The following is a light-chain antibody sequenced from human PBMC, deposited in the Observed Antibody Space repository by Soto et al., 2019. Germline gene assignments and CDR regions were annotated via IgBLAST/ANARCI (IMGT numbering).Light chain of an antibody. Sequence: DIEMTQSPSTLCASVGDRGSVTCLASQNMNKWLTWYQQKPGTAPKLLISKASILESGVPARFSGSGSGTEFTLTISSLQPDDFGTYFCQQYDSYPWTIGQGTKVDI. CDR2: KAS. J-gene: IGKJ1*01. CDR3: QQYDSYPWT. CDR1: QNMNKW. V-gene: IGKV1-5*03.